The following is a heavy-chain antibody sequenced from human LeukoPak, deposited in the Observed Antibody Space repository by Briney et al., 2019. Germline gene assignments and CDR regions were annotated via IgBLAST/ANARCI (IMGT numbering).Heavy chain of an antibody. Sequence: SETLSLTCSVSGGSFSSYYWNWIRQSAGKGLEWIGRIHTSGSTNYNPSLKSRVTMSVDTSKNQFSLELSSVTAADTAVYYCARGPTVLVGYCSSSSCQADYWGQGTLVTVSS. J-gene: IGHJ4*02. D-gene: IGHD2-2*01. CDR2: IHTSGST. CDR3: ARGPTVLVGYCSSSSCQADY. V-gene: IGHV4-4*07. CDR1: GGSFSSYY.